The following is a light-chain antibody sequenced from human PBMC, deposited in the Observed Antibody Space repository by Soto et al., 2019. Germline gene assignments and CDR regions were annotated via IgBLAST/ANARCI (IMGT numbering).Light chain of an antibody. CDR2: TNN. Sequence: QSVLTQPPSTSGTPGQRVTISCSGSSSNIGSNTVHWYQQIPGTAPKLLIYTNNQRSSGVSDRFSGSKSDTSASLAISGLQSEDEADYYCATWDNGLTGVVFGGGTKLTVL. V-gene: IGLV1-44*01. CDR3: ATWDNGLTGVV. J-gene: IGLJ2*01. CDR1: SSNIGSNT.